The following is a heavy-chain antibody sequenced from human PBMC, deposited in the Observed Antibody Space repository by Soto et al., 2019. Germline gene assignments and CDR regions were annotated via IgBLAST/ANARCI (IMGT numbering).Heavy chain of an antibody. Sequence: GGSLRLSCAASGFTFSGYFMTWIRQAPGKRLEWVSYITSSGSAIYYSDSVKGRFTISRDNAKNSLYLQMNSLRADDTAVYYCAGVVHHTNSCVGLLGYWGRGTLVTVSS. CDR3: AGVVHHTNSCVGLLGY. CDR2: ITSSGSAI. D-gene: IGHD6-6*01. J-gene: IGHJ4*02. V-gene: IGHV3-11*01. CDR1: GFTFSGYF.